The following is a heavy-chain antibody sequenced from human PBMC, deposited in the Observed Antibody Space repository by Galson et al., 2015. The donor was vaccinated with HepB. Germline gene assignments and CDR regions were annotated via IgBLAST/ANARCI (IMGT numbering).Heavy chain of an antibody. CDR2: ISPKSGGT. CDR1: GYTFTDHY. Sequence: SVKASCKASGYTFTDHYIHWVRQAPGQGLEWMGKISPKSGGTDYAQRLQGRVTMTRDTSISTAYMELSRLRSDDTAVYFCTRKARVTYDYWGQGTLVTVS. CDR3: TRKARVTYDY. J-gene: IGHJ4*02. V-gene: IGHV1-2*02.